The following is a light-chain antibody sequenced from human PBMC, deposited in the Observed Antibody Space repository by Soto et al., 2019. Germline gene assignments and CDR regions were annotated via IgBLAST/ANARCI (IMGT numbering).Light chain of an antibody. V-gene: IGKV3-20*01. CDR3: QQYGRSPIT. J-gene: IGKJ5*01. Sequence: EIVLTQSPGTLSLSPGERATLSCRASQSVNTNYLAWYQQKSGQAPRLLIYGASSRATGIPDRFSGSGSGTDFTLTISRLEPEDFAAYFCQQYGRSPITFGKGTRREIK. CDR1: QSVNTNY. CDR2: GAS.